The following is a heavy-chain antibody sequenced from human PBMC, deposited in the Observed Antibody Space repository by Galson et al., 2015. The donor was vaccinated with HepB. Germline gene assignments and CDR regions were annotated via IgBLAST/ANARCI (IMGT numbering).Heavy chain of an antibody. CDR3: ARSQPRNYDILTGQYYYYYGMDV. Sequence: SVKVSCKASGYTLTGYYMHWVRQAPGQGLEWMGWINPNSGGTNYAQKFQGWVTMTRDTSISTAYMELSRLRSDDTAVYYCARSQPRNYDILTGQYYYYYGMDVWGQGTTVTVSS. J-gene: IGHJ6*02. CDR2: INPNSGGT. V-gene: IGHV1-2*04. CDR1: GYTLTGYY. D-gene: IGHD3-9*01.